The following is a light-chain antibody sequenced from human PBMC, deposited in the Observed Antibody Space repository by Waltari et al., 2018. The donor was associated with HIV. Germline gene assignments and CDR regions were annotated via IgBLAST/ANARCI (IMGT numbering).Light chain of an antibody. CDR1: STYVDTF. CDR3: CSHAGNFIFV. Sequence: QSALTQPHSVSGSPGQSLTISCTGTSTYVDTFVSWYQQHPGKAPEVSIFDVNKRPSGFPDRLSGSKSGNTASLTISGLQADDEADYYCCSHAGNFIFVFGTGTKVTVL. V-gene: IGLV2-11*01. J-gene: IGLJ1*01. CDR2: DVN.